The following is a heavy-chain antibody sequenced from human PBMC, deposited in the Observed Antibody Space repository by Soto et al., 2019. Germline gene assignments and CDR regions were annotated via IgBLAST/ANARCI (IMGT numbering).Heavy chain of an antibody. CDR1: GGSISSGGYS. Sequence: SETLSLTCAVSGGSISSGGYSWSWIRQPPGKGLEWIGYIYHSGSTYYNPSLKSRVTISVDRSKNQFSLKLSSVTAADTAVYYCAREAHGDAHWGQGTLVTVSS. J-gene: IGHJ4*02. V-gene: IGHV4-30-2*01. CDR3: AREAHGDAH. D-gene: IGHD4-17*01. CDR2: IYHSGST.